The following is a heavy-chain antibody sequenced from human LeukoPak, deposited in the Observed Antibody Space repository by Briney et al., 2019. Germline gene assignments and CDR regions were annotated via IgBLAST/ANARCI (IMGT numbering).Heavy chain of an antibody. V-gene: IGHV3-7*01. J-gene: IGHJ4*02. Sequence: GGSLRLSCAVSGFTFSSYWMSWVRQAPGKGLEWVANIKEGGTEKYYQDSVKGRFTISRDNAKNSLYLQMNSLRAEDTAVYYCAREVVLSTSAWFEYWGQGTLVTVSS. D-gene: IGHD3-22*01. CDR3: AREVVLSTSAWFEY. CDR2: IKEGGTEK. CDR1: GFTFSSYW.